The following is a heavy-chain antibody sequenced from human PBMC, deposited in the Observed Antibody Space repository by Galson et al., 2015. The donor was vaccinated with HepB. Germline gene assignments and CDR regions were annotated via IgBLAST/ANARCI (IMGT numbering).Heavy chain of an antibody. Sequence: SVKVSCKASGYTFTSYAMHWVRQAPGQRLEWMGWINAGNGNTKYSQKFQGRVTITRDTSASTAYMELSSLRSEDTAVYYCASVLAVAGAPAQYYFDYWGQGTLVTVSS. D-gene: IGHD6-19*01. J-gene: IGHJ4*02. CDR3: ASVLAVAGAPAQYYFDY. V-gene: IGHV1-3*01. CDR1: GYTFTSYA. CDR2: INAGNGNT.